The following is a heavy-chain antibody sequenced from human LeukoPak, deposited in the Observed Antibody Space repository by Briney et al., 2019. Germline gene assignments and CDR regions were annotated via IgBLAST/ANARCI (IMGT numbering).Heavy chain of an antibody. D-gene: IGHD3-16*01. CDR2: ISWNSGSI. V-gene: IGHV3-9*01. J-gene: IGHJ4*02. Sequence: GGSLRLSCAASGFTFDDYAMHWVRQAPRKGLEWVSGISWNSGSIGYADSVKGRFTISRDNSKNTLYLQMNSLRAEDTAVYYCAKDMKGYTYAFADFWGQGTLVTVSS. CDR1: GFTFDDYA. CDR3: AKDMKGYTYAFADF.